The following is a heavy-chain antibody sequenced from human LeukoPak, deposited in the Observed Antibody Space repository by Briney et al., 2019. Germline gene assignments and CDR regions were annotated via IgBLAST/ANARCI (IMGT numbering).Heavy chain of an antibody. J-gene: IGHJ4*02. CDR3: ARGRTMVRGTPFDY. CDR2: INHSGST. V-gene: IGHV4-34*01. D-gene: IGHD3-10*01. Sequence: SETLSLTCAVYGGSFSGYYWSWLRQPPGKGLEWIGEINHSGSTNYNPSLKSRVTISVNTSKNQFSLKLSSVTAADTAVYYCARGRTMVRGTPFDYWGQGTLVTVSS. CDR1: GGSFSGYY.